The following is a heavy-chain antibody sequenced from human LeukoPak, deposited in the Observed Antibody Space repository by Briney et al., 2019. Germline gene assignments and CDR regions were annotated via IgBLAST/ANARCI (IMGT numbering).Heavy chain of an antibody. Sequence: GGSLRFSCAASGFTFSSYGMHWVRQAPGKGLEWVAVISYDGSNKYYVDSVKGRFTISRDNPKNTLYLQMNSLRAEDTAVYYCAKAEIAAAGIMDYYYYGMDVWGQGTTVTVSS. CDR2: ISYDGSNK. D-gene: IGHD6-13*01. V-gene: IGHV3-30*18. CDR3: AKAEIAAAGIMDYYYYGMDV. CDR1: GFTFSSYG. J-gene: IGHJ6*02.